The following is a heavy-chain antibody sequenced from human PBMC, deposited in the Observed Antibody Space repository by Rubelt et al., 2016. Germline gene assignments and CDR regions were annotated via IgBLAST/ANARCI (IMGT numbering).Heavy chain of an antibody. CDR3: ARAGTTVTITTFDY. V-gene: IGHV4-34*01. J-gene: IGHJ4*02. CDR2: INHSGST. CDR1: GGSFSGYY. D-gene: IGHD4-17*01. Sequence: QVQLQQWGAGLLKPSETLSLTCAVYGGSFSGYYWSWIRQPPGKGLEWIGEINHSGSTNYNPSVKGRVPISVSTLKNQLSLKRGSVTAADTAVYYCARAGTTVTITTFDYWGQGTLVTVSS.